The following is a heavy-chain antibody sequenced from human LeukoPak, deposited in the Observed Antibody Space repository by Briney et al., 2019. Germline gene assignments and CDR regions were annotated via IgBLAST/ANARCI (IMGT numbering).Heavy chain of an antibody. J-gene: IGHJ5*02. CDR3: ARDPNSSGYWFDP. V-gene: IGHV1-18*01. CDR2: ISAYNGNT. Sequence: ASVKVSCKASGYTFISYPMHWVRQAPGQRLEWMGWISAYNGNTNYAQKLQGRVTMTTDTSTSTAYMELRSLRSDDTAVYYCARDPNSSGYWFDPWGQGTLVTVSS. CDR1: GYTFISYP. D-gene: IGHD6-19*01.